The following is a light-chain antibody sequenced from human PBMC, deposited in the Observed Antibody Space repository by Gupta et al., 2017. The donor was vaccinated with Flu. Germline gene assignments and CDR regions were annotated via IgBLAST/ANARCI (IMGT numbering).Light chain of an antibody. J-gene: IGLJ3*02. CDR3: LLSFIGAWV. V-gene: IGLV7-46*01. CDR1: TGPVTNGHY. CDR2: DTS. Sequence: QAVVTQEPSLTVSPGGTVTLTCASNTGPVTNGHYPYWFQQKPGQAPRTLIYDTSNKQSWTPARFSGFLLGDKAALTLSGAQPEDEAEYYCLLSFIGAWVFGGGTKLTAL.